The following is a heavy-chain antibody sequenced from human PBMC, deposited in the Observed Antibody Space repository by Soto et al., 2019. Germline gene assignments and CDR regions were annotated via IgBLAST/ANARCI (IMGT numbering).Heavy chain of an antibody. CDR1: GFTFSSYA. CDR2: ISGSGGST. D-gene: IGHD2-2*01. CDR3: AKGYVYCSSTSCYNWFDP. J-gene: IGHJ5*02. V-gene: IGHV3-23*01. Sequence: PGGSLRLSCAASGFTFSSYAMSWVRQAPGKGLEWVSAISGSGGSTYYADSVKGRFTISRDNSKNTLYLQMNSLRAEDTAVYYCAKGYVYCSSTSCYNWFDPWGQGTLVTVSS.